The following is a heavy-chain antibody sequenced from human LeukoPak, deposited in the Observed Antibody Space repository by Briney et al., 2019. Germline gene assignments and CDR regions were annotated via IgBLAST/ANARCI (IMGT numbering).Heavy chain of an antibody. CDR3: ARTPDGADY. Sequence: GGSLRFSCAASGFTFSNYNMNWVRQAPGKGPEWVSFISGTSTNIYYADAVKGRFTITRDNAKNSLYLQMDSLRAEDTAVYYCARTPDGADYWGQGTLVTVSS. J-gene: IGHJ4*02. CDR1: GFTFSNYN. CDR2: ISGTSTNI. D-gene: IGHD3-10*01. V-gene: IGHV3-21*01.